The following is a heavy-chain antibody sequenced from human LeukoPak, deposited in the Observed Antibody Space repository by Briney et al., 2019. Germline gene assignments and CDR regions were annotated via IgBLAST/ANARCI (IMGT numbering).Heavy chain of an antibody. CDR2: IWYDGTNK. V-gene: IGHV3-33*06. Sequence: GRYLRLSCAASGFTFSSYGMHWVRQAPGKGLECAAVIWYDGTNKYYADSVKGRFTISRDNSKNTLYLQMNSLRAEDTAVYYCAKDMGQSDYYMDVWGKGTTVTVSS. J-gene: IGHJ6*03. CDR1: GFTFSSYG. CDR3: AKDMGQSDYYMDV. D-gene: IGHD3-10*01.